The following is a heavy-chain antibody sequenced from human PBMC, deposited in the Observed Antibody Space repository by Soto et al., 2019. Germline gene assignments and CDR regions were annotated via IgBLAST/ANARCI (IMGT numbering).Heavy chain of an antibody. V-gene: IGHV3-72*01. CDR2: TRDKTRGHTT. J-gene: IGHJ4*02. D-gene: IGHD3-3*01. CDR3: TRSTFGVGNFDS. CDR1: GFIFSDHY. Sequence: EVQLVESGGGLVQPGGSLRLSCAVSGFIFSDHYMDWVRQAPGRGLEWVARTRDKTRGHTTEYAASVKGRFSISRDDSRNSVSLQMNSLKTEDTAVYYCTRSTFGVGNFDSWGQGTLVTVSS.